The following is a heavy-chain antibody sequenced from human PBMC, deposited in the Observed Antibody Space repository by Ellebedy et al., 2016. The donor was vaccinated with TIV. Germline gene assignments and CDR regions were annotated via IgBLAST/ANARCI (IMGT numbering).Heavy chain of an antibody. D-gene: IGHD2-21*02. Sequence: PGGSLRLSCEVYGFTYDIFWMSWVRQAPGKGLEWVANIENDGTDKYYADSVKGRFTISRDNSRNTLYLQMNSLRAADTAVYYCARDQLRCGGDCYSVPKYYFDYWGQGTLVTVSS. V-gene: IGHV3-7*01. CDR2: IENDGTDK. CDR3: ARDQLRCGGDCYSVPKYYFDY. CDR1: GFTYDIFW. J-gene: IGHJ4*02.